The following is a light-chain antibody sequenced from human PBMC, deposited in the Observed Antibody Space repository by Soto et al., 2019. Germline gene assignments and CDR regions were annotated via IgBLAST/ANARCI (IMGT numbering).Light chain of an antibody. J-gene: IGKJ1*01. Sequence: DIQMTQSPSSLSGSAGDRVTITCRASQSISSYLNWYQQKPGKAPKVLMYGTSILQTGVSSRFSGSGSGTDFTLTISSLQPEDFATYYCQQSYSTPWTFGQGTKVEIK. CDR1: QSISSY. V-gene: IGKV1-39*01. CDR3: QQSYSTPWT. CDR2: GTS.